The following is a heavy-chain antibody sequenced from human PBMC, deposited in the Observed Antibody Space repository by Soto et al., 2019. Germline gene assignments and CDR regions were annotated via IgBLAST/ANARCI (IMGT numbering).Heavy chain of an antibody. CDR3: ARVLNYYDSSGTPNYYYGMDV. V-gene: IGHV4-34*01. CDR2: INHSGST. CDR1: GGSFSGYY. D-gene: IGHD3-22*01. Sequence: SETLSLTCAVYGGSFSGYYWSWIRQPPGKGLEWIGEINHSGSTNYNPSLKSRVTISVDTSKNQFSLKLSSVTAADTAVYYCARVLNYYDSSGTPNYYYGMDVWGQGTTVTVSS. J-gene: IGHJ6*02.